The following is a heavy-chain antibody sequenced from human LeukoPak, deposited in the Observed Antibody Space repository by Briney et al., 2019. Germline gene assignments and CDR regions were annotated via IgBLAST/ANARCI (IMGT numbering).Heavy chain of an antibody. Sequence: GGSLRLSCAASGFTFSDYYMSWIRQAPGKGLEWVSYISSSGSTIYYADSVKGRFTISRDNAKNSLYLQMNSLRAEDTAVYYCARSAPVTYYYGSGSYYVDYSGQGTLVTVSS. CDR2: ISSSGSTI. CDR1: GFTFSDYY. CDR3: ARSAPVTYYYGSGSYYVDY. D-gene: IGHD3-10*01. V-gene: IGHV3-11*01. J-gene: IGHJ4*02.